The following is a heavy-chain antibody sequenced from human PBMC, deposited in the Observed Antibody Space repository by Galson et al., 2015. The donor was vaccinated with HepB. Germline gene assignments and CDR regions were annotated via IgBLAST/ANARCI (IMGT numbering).Heavy chain of an antibody. CDR2: IYYSGST. Sequence: SETLSLTCTVSGGSISSSSYYWGWIRQPPGKGLEWIGSIYYSGSTYYNPSLKSRVTISVDTSKNQFSLKLSSVTAADTAVYYCARLMGVEDYWGQGTLVTVSS. CDR1: GGSISSSSYY. D-gene: IGHD3-16*01. CDR3: ARLMGVEDY. J-gene: IGHJ4*02. V-gene: IGHV4-39*01.